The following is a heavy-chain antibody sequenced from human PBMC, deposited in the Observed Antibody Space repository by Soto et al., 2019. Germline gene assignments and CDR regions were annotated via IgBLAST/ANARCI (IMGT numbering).Heavy chain of an antibody. V-gene: IGHV4-59*11. J-gene: IGHJ4*02. CDR3: ARRDYSTSSLGPFDY. CDR1: GGSISSHY. D-gene: IGHD6-6*01. Sequence: PSETLSLTCVVSGGSISSHYCSWVRQPPGSGLEWIGYIHYSGSTNYSPSLKSRLTMSLDTSKNQFSLNLTSVTAADTAFYFCARRDYSTSSLGPFDYWGRGILVTVSS. CDR2: IHYSGST.